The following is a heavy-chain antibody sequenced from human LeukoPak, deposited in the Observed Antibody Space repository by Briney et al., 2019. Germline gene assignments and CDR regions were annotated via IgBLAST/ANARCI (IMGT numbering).Heavy chain of an antibody. CDR2: ISGSGGST. J-gene: IGHJ4*02. Sequence: PGGSLRLSCAASGFTFSNYAMSWVRQAPGKGLEWVSGISGSGGSTYYADSVKGRFTISRDNSKNTLSLQMNSLRAEDTAVYYCAKENPVGGTNYFDYWGQGTLVTVPS. CDR3: AKENPVGGTNYFDY. CDR1: GFTFSNYA. D-gene: IGHD1-26*01. V-gene: IGHV3-23*01.